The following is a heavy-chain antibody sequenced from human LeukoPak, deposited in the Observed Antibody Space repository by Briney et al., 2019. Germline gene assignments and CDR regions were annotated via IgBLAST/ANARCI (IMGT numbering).Heavy chain of an antibody. CDR1: GFTFSSYS. CDR2: ISSSSSYI. J-gene: IGHJ4*02. V-gene: IGHV3-21*01. Sequence: GGSLRLSCAASGFTFSSYSMNWVRQAPGKGLQWVSSISSSSSYIYYADSVKGRFTISRDNAKNSLYLQMSSLRAEDTAVYYCARDRSTGTTLRNYYFFYWGQGTLVTVSS. D-gene: IGHD1-7*01. CDR3: ARDRSTGTTLRNYYFFY.